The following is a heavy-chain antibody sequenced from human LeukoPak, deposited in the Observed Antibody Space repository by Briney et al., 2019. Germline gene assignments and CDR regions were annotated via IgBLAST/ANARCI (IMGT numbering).Heavy chain of an antibody. J-gene: IGHJ6*03. CDR2: INHSGST. CDR3: ARGICSSTSCLAGYYYYYMDV. CDR1: GGSFSGYY. Sequence: SETLSLTCAVYGGSFSGYYWSWIRQPPGKGLERIGEINHSGSTNYNPSLKSRVTISVDTSKNQFSLKLSSVTAADTAVYYCARGICSSTSCLAGYYYYYMDVWGKGTTVTVSS. V-gene: IGHV4-34*01. D-gene: IGHD2-2*01.